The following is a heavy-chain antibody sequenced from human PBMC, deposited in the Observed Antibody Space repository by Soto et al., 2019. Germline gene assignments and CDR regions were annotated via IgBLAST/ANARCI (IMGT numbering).Heavy chain of an antibody. CDR2: IMPVFRTP. CDR1: GGTFRTAA. V-gene: IGHV1-69*12. D-gene: IGHD2-8*01. J-gene: IGHJ6*02. CDR3: ARDNDRPQLGGNYYYILDV. Sequence: QVQLEQSGAEVKKPGSSVKVSCKVSGGTFRTAAISWVRQAPGQGLEWMGGIMPVFRTPDYAQKFQGRVTITADESTNTDYMELSGLRSDDTAVYYCARDNDRPQLGGNYYYILDVWGQGTTITVSS.